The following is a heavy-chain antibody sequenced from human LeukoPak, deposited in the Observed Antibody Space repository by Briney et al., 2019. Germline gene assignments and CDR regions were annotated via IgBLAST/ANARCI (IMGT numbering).Heavy chain of an antibody. Sequence: QSGGSLRLSCAASGFTFSSYEMNWVRQAPGKGLEWVSYISSSGSTIYYADSVKGRFTISRDNAKNSLYLQMNSLRAEDTAVYYCAGNVVVEAATRGYYYGMDVWGQGTTVTVSS. D-gene: IGHD2-15*01. V-gene: IGHV3-48*03. J-gene: IGHJ6*02. CDR1: GFTFSSYE. CDR3: AGNVVVEAATRGYYYGMDV. CDR2: ISSSGSTI.